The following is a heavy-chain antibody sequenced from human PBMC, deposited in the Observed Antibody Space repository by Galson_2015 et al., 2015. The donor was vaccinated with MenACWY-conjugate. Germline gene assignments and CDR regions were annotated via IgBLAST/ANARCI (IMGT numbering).Heavy chain of an antibody. V-gene: IGHV3-21*01. J-gene: IGHJ4*02. Sequence: SLRLSCAASGFTFSSHSMNWVRQAPGKGLEWVSSISSSSSYIYYADSVKGRFTISRDNAKNSLYLQMNSLRAEDTAVYYCARGPRGYSYGLDYFDYWGQGTLVTVSS. D-gene: IGHD5-18*01. CDR3: ARGPRGYSYGLDYFDY. CDR1: GFTFSSHS. CDR2: ISSSSSYI.